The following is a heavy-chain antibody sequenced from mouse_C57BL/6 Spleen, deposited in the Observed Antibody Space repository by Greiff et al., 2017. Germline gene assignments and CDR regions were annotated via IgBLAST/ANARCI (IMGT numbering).Heavy chain of an antibody. D-gene: IGHD2-2*01. CDR3: ARGLADWYFDV. CDR2: IYPSDSET. Sequence: VQLQQPGAELVRPGSSVKLSCKASGYTFTSYWMAWVKQRPGQGLEWIGNIYPSDSETSYNQKFKGKATLTVDKSSITAYMQLSSLTSADSAVYYCARGLADWYFDVWGTGTTVTVAS. CDR1: GYTFTSYW. V-gene: IGHV1-61*01. J-gene: IGHJ1*03.